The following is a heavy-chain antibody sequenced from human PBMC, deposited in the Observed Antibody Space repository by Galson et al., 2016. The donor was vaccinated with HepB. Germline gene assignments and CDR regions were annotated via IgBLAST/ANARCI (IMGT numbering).Heavy chain of an antibody. V-gene: IGHV3-33*07. D-gene: IGHD6-19*01. Sequence: SLRLSCAVSGFTFSSYGMYWVRQAPGKGLEWVAGIWSDGSNKFHADSVKGRFTIPRDNSKNTLWLQLNSLRAEDTALYYCAREGIFGSGWFYLDSWGQGTLVTVSS. CDR1: GFTFSSYG. J-gene: IGHJ4*02. CDR3: AREGIFGSGWFYLDS. CDR2: IWSDGSNK.